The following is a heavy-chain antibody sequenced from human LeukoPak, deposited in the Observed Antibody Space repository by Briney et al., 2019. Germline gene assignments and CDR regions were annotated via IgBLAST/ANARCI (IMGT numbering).Heavy chain of an antibody. Sequence: SETLSLTCAVYGGSFSGYYWSWIRQPPGKGLEWIGYIYYSGSTYYNPSLKSRVTVSVDTSKNQFSLKLSSVTAADTAVYYCARGLAYSSGWYAYYYYYGMDVWGQGTTVTVSS. V-gene: IGHV4-30-4*08. CDR1: GGSFSGYY. J-gene: IGHJ6*02. CDR3: ARGLAYSSGWYAYYYYYGMDV. CDR2: IYYSGST. D-gene: IGHD6-19*01.